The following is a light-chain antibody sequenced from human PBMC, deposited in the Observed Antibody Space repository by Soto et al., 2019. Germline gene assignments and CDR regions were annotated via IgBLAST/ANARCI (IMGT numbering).Light chain of an antibody. CDR2: EVS. CDR3: CSYPGSHTWV. V-gene: IGLV2-14*01. CDR1: SSDVGGYNY. J-gene: IGLJ3*02. Sequence: QSALTQPASVSGSPGQSITISCTGTSSDVGGYNYVSWYQQHPGKAPKLMIYEVSNRPSGVSNRFSGSKSGNTASLTISGLQAEDEADYYCCSYPGSHTWVFGGGTKLTVL.